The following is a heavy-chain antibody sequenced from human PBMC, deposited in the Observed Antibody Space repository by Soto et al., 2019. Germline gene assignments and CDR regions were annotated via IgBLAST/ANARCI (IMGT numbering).Heavy chain of an antibody. CDR3: AREHYRAGKVLDF. CDR1: GYSFTGYD. V-gene: IGHV1-2*04. J-gene: IGHJ4*02. Sequence: ASVKVSCKTSGYSFTGYDIHWVRQAPGQGLGWRGWINSNSGDTNYAQKFQGWVTMTRDTSIRTAYMEVSRLRSDDSAVYYCAREHYRAGKVLDFWGQGTLVTVSS. D-gene: IGHD3-10*01. CDR2: INSNSGDT.